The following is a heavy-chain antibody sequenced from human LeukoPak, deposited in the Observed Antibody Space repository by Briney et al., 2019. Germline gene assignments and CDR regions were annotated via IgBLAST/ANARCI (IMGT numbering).Heavy chain of an antibody. V-gene: IGHV3-23*01. Sequence: GGSLRLSCAASGFTFSSYDMSWVRQAPGKGLEWVSLIRGSGDYTYYADSVKGRFSISRDNSKNTLYLQMNSLSAEDTAVYYCAKDHDSSGWPTFDHWGQGTLVTVSS. J-gene: IGHJ4*02. CDR3: AKDHDSSGWPTFDH. CDR1: GFTFSSYD. CDR2: IRGSGDYT. D-gene: IGHD6-19*01.